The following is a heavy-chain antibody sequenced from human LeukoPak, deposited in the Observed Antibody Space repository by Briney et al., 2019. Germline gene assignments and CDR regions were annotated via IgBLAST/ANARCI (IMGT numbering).Heavy chain of an antibody. CDR3: ARTTVTTGPYWNFDL. Sequence: GGSLRLSCAASGFTFSRYDMHWVRQAAGKGLEWVSAITIAGDTSYPGSVKGRFSIFSENAKKSLFLQMNSLRAVDTAVYYCARTTVTTGPYWNFDLWGRGPLVTVSS. CDR2: ITIAGDT. CDR1: GFTFSRYD. J-gene: IGHJ2*01. V-gene: IGHV3-13*01. D-gene: IGHD4-17*01.